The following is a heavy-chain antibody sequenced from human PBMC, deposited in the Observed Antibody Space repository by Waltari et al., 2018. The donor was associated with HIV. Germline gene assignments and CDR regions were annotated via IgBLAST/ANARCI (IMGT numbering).Heavy chain of an antibody. Sequence: EVQLVESGGGLVQPGGSLRLSCAASGFTFSSYWLNWVRHAPGKGLVWVSRINSDGSSTSYADSVKGRFTISRDNAKNTLYLQMNSLRAEDTAVYYCATRHGSSGWSGAFDIWGQGTMVTVSS. CDR2: INSDGSST. V-gene: IGHV3-74*01. CDR3: ATRHGSSGWSGAFDI. D-gene: IGHD6-19*01. J-gene: IGHJ3*02. CDR1: GFTFSSYW.